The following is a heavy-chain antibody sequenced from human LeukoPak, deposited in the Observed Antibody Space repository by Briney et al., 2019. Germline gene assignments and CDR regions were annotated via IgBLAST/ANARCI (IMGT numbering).Heavy chain of an antibody. CDR2: IIPIFGTA. CDR1: GGTFSSYA. V-gene: IGHV1-69*05. J-gene: IGHJ4*02. Sequence: SVKVSCKASGGTFSSYAISWVRQAPGQGLEWMGRIIPIFGTANYAQKFQGRVTITTDESTSTAYMGLSSLRSEDTAVYYCASEGPNYSFDYWGQGTLVTVSS. D-gene: IGHD4/OR15-4a*01. CDR3: ASEGPNYSFDY.